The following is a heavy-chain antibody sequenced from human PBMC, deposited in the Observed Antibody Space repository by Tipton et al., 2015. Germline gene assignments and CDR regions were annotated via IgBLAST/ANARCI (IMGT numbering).Heavy chain of an antibody. CDR3: ARANIAVVTDAFDI. Sequence: TLSLTCNVSGGSISGSNYYWAWIRQPPGKGLECIGSIYYSGSTYYNPSLNSRVTMSVDTSKNQFSLNLSSVTAADTAVYYCARANIAVVTDAFDIWGQGTMVTVSS. V-gene: IGHV4-39*01. D-gene: IGHD2-21*02. CDR2: IYYSGST. J-gene: IGHJ3*02. CDR1: GGSISGSNYY.